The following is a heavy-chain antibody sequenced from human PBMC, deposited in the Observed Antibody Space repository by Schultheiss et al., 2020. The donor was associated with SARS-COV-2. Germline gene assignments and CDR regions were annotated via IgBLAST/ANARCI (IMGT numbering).Heavy chain of an antibody. Sequence: SETLSLTCAVYGGSFSGYYWSWIRQPPGKGLEWIGEINHSGSTNYNPSLKSRVTISVDTSKNQFSLKLSSVTAADTAVYYCARGGYSYGYLITDYYYYYMDVWGKGTTVTVSS. CDR1: GGSFSGYY. V-gene: IGHV4-34*01. D-gene: IGHD5-18*01. CDR2: INHSGST. J-gene: IGHJ6*03. CDR3: ARGGYSYGYLITDYYYYYMDV.